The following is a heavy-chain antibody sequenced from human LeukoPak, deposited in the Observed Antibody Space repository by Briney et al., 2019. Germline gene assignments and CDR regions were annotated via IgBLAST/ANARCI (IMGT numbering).Heavy chain of an antibody. CDR3: ARRSPPLVVVAAVMGNNWFKRFDP. D-gene: IGHD2-15*01. CDR1: GGSISSYY. CDR2: IYYSGST. V-gene: IGHV4-59*12. Sequence: SETLSLTCTVSGGSISSYYWSWIRQPPGKGLEWIGYIYYSGSTNYNPSLKSRVTMSVDTSKNQFSLKLSSVTAADTAVYYCARRSPPLVVVAAVMGNNWFKRFDPWGQGTLVTVSS. J-gene: IGHJ5*02.